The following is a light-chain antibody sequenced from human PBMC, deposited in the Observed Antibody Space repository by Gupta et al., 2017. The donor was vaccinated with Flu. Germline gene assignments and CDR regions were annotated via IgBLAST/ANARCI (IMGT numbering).Light chain of an antibody. J-gene: IGLJ2*01. Sequence: SYVLTQPPSASVAPGQTARITCEGNNIGSKSVHWYQQKSGQAPVLVVYDDSDRPSGIPERFSGSNSGNTATLSISRVEAGDEADYYCQVWDSSSDPHMVFGGGTKLTVL. CDR1: NIGSKS. V-gene: IGLV3-21*02. CDR3: QVWDSSSDPHMV. CDR2: DDS.